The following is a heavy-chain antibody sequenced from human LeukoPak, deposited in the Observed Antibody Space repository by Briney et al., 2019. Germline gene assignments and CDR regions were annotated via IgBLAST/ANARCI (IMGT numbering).Heavy chain of an antibody. CDR1: GGSFSGYY. V-gene: IGHV4-34*01. CDR2: INHSGST. CDR3: ARGHSDFWSGYYSFDY. Sequence: SSETLSLTCAVYGGSFSGYYWTWIRKPPGKGLEWIGEINHSGSTNYNPSLKSRVTISVDTSKNQFSLKLSSVTAADTAVYYCARGHSDFWSGYYSFDYWGQGTLVTVSS. D-gene: IGHD3-3*01. J-gene: IGHJ4*02.